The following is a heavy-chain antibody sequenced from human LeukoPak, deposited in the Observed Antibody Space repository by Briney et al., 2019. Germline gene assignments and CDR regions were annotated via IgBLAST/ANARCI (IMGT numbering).Heavy chain of an antibody. J-gene: IGHJ5*02. CDR2: IYHSGST. Sequence: SETLSLTCAVSGYSISSGYYWGWIRQPPGKGLEWIGSIYHSGSTYYNPSLKSRVTISVDTSKNQFSLKLSSVTAADTAVYYCARSPYHDFWSGYYANWFDPWGQGTLVTVSS. V-gene: IGHV4-38-2*01. CDR3: ARSPYHDFWSGYYANWFDP. D-gene: IGHD3-3*01. CDR1: GYSISSGYY.